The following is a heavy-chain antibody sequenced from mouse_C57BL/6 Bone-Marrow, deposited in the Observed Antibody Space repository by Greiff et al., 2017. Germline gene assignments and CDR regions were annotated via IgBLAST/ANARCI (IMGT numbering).Heavy chain of an antibody. CDR3: ARRAYWYFDV. J-gene: IGHJ1*03. V-gene: IGHV1-81*01. D-gene: IGHD3-3*01. CDR2: IYPRSGNT. CDR1: GYTFTSYG. Sequence: QVQLQQSGAELARPGASVKLSCKASGYTFTSYGISWVKQRPGQGLEWIGEIYPRSGNTYYNEKFKGKATLTADKSSSTAYMELRSLTSEDSAVYFCARRAYWYFDVWGTGTTVTVSS.